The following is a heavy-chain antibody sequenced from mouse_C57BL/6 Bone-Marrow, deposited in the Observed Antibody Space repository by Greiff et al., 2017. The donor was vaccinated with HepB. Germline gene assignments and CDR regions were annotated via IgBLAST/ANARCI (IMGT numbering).Heavy chain of an antibody. V-gene: IGHV5-4*01. CDR3: ARTSPYYYGSSYFDY. CDR1: GFTFSSYA. D-gene: IGHD1-1*01. Sequence: EVHLVESGGGLVKPGGSLKLSCAASGFTFSSYAMSWVRQTPEKRLEWVATISDGGSYTYYPDNVKGRFTISRDNAKNNLYLQMSHLKSEDTAMYYCARTSPYYYGSSYFDYWGQGTTLTVSS. J-gene: IGHJ2*01. CDR2: ISDGGSYT.